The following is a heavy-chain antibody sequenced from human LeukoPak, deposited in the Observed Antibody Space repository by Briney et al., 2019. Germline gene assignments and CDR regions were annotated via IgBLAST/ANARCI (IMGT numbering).Heavy chain of an antibody. CDR1: GGSFSGYF. V-gene: IGHV4-34*01. Sequence: PSETLSLTCAVYGGSFSGYFWTWIRQPPGKGLEWIVEINHSGSTSYNPSLKSRVTISADPSKNQFSLKLSSVTAADTAVYYCARPHDSSSTSCYGAFHIWGQGTMVTVSS. D-gene: IGHD2-2*01. CDR2: INHSGST. CDR3: ARPHDSSSTSCYGAFHI. J-gene: IGHJ3*02.